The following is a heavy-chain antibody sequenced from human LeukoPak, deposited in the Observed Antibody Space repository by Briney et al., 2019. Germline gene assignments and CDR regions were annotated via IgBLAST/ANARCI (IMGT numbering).Heavy chain of an antibody. D-gene: IGHD1-20*01. J-gene: IGHJ4*02. CDR2: INPNSGGT. CDR3: ARGLTGTTLYYFDY. Sequence: GASVKVSCKASGHTFTGYYMHWVRQAPGQGLEWMGWINPNSGGTNYAQKFQGRVTMTRDTSISTAYMELSRLRSDDTAVYYCARGLTGTTLYYFDYWGQGTLVIVSS. CDR1: GHTFTGYY. V-gene: IGHV1-2*02.